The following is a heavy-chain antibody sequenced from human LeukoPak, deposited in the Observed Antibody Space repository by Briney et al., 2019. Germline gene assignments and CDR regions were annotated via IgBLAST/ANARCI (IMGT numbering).Heavy chain of an antibody. CDR3: ARDLSNFWSGYYFGAREDAFDI. Sequence: NPGGSLRLSCAASGFTFSSYAMNWVRQAPGKGLEWISSISGSGDNIYYADSVKGRFTISRDNAKNSLYLQMNSLRAEDTAVYYCARDLSNFWSGYYFGAREDAFDIWGQGTMVTVSS. CDR1: GFTFSSYA. CDR2: ISGSGDNI. V-gene: IGHV3-21*01. D-gene: IGHD3-3*01. J-gene: IGHJ3*02.